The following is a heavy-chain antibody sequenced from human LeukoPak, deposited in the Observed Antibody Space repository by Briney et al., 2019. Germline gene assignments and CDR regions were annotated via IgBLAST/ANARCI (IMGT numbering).Heavy chain of an antibody. CDR1: GFTFSSYA. CDR2: ISYDGSNK. J-gene: IGHJ4*02. V-gene: IGHV3-30*04. D-gene: IGHD4-23*01. Sequence: GGSLRLSCAASGFTFSSYAMHWVRQAPGKGPEWVTLISYDGSNKYFADSVKGRFTISRDNSKNTLYLQMNSLRTEDTAVYYCARDVTTALTGFHYWGQGTLVTVSS. CDR3: ARDVTTALTGFHY.